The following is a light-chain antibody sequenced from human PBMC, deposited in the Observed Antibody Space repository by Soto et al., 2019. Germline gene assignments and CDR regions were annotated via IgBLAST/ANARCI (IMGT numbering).Light chain of an antibody. Sequence: EIVMTQSPATMSVAPGGRATISCRASQSVSSNLAWYQQKPGQAPRLLIYGASTRATGIPARFSGSGSGTEFTLTISSLQSEDFAVYYCQQYNNWPGTFGQGTKVDIK. V-gene: IGKV3-15*01. CDR3: QQYNNWPGT. CDR1: QSVSSN. CDR2: GAS. J-gene: IGKJ1*01.